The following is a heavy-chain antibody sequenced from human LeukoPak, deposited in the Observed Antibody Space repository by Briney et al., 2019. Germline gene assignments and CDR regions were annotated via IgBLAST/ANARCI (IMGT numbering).Heavy chain of an antibody. CDR3: ARDRNTYYYDSSGYYPLDY. J-gene: IGHJ4*02. CDR2: ISAYNGNT. D-gene: IGHD3-22*01. CDR1: GYTFGSYY. V-gene: IGHV1-18*04. Sequence: ASVKVSCKASGYTFGSYYMHWVRQAPGQGLEWMGWISAYNGNTNYAQKLQGRVTMTTDTSTSIAYMELRSLRSDDTAVYYCARDRNTYYYDSSGYYPLDYWGQGTLVTVSS.